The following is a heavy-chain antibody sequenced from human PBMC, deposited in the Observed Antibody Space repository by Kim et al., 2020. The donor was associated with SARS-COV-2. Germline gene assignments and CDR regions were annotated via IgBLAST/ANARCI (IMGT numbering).Heavy chain of an antibody. D-gene: IGHD3-9*01. Sequence: SETLSLTCTVSGGSISSSSYYWGWIRQPPGKGLEWIGSIYYSGSTYYNPSLKSRVTISVDTSKNQFSLKLSSVTAADTAVYYCARWLYCDILAGYQSKSYFDYCGQGTLVTGSS. J-gene: IGHJ4*02. CDR3: ARWLYCDILAGYQSKSYFDY. CDR1: GGSISSSSYY. V-gene: IGHV4-39*07. CDR2: IYYSGST.